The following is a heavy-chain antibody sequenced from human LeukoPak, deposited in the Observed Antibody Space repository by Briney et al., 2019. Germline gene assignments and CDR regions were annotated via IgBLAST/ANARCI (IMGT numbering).Heavy chain of an antibody. CDR2: ISYDGSNK. D-gene: IGHD6-19*01. J-gene: IGHJ4*02. Sequence: GGPLRHSCAASGFTFSSSAMLWVRQAPDKGLGWVAVISYDGSNKYYADSVKGRFTIPRASSKNTLYLKMNSLRADDTAVYYCARDRDSSGWYEGFDYWGQGTLVTVSS. CDR3: ARDRDSSGWYEGFDY. V-gene: IGHV3-30-3*01. CDR1: GFTFSSSA.